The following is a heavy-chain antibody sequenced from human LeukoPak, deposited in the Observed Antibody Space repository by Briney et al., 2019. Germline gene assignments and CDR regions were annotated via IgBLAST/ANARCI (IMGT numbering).Heavy chain of an antibody. CDR3: ASEPKIAAAGTGY. V-gene: IGHV4-34*01. CDR2: INHSESP. D-gene: IGHD6-13*01. CDR1: GESLNGHY. J-gene: IGHJ4*02. Sequence: SETLSLTCTVSGESLNGHYWGWIRQPPGKGLQYIGEINHSESPKYNPSLKSRVTISVDTSKNQFSLKLSSVTAADTAVYYCASEPKIAAAGTGYWGQGTLVTVSS.